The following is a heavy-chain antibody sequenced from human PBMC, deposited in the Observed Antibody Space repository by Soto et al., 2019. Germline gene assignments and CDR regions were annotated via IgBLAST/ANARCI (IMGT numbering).Heavy chain of an antibody. CDR1: GYTFTSYG. J-gene: IGHJ5*02. CDR3: ARVLDFWSGYPSLNWFDP. D-gene: IGHD3-3*01. CDR2: ISAYNGNT. Sequence: ASVKVSCKASGYTFTSYGISWVRQAPGQGLEWMGWISAYNGNTNYAQKLQGRVTMTTDTSTSTAYMELRSLRSDDTAVYYCARVLDFWSGYPSLNWFDPWGQGTLVTVSS. V-gene: IGHV1-18*01.